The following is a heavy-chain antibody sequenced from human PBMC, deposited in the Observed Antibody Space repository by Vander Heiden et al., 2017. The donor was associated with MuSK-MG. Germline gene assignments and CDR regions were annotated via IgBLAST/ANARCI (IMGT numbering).Heavy chain of an antibody. D-gene: IGHD5-12*01. CDR3: AKAGSIPGDSGNDSPFDQ. CDR2: ISRGGSST. Sequence: TISRGGSSTEYEDSVRGRFSISRDNSHNLLYLQMSSLRVEETDIYYCAKAGSIPGDSGNDSPFDQWVQGTLVAVS. V-gene: IGHV3-23*01. J-gene: IGHJ4*02.